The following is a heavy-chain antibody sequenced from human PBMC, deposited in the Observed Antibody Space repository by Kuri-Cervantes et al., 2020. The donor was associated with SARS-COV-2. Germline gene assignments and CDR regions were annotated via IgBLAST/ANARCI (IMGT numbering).Heavy chain of an antibody. V-gene: IGHV1-18*04. Sequence: ASVKVSCKASGYTFTGYYMHWVRQAPGQGLEWMGWISAYNGNTNYAQKLQGRVTMTEDTSTDTAYMELSSLRSEDTAVYYCATAAETYCSGGSCYSGGGGWFDPWGQGTLVTVSS. CDR3: ATAAETYCSGGSCYSGGGGWFDP. CDR1: GYTFTGYY. D-gene: IGHD2-15*01. CDR2: ISAYNGNT. J-gene: IGHJ5*02.